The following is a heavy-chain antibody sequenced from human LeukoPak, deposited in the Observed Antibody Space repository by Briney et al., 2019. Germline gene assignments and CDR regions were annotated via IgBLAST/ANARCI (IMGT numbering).Heavy chain of an antibody. CDR3: ARLPQSFVGASPFDF. V-gene: IGHV3-21*01. Sequence: GGSLRLSCAASGFTLSDYAMTWVRQAPGKGLEWVSSISGSSSLIYYTYSVQGRFTVSRGNAENSLFLQMDSLKAEDTAVYYCARLPQSFVGASPFDFWGQGTLVTVSS. CDR2: ISGSSSLI. D-gene: IGHD3-16*01. CDR1: GFTLSDYA. J-gene: IGHJ4*02.